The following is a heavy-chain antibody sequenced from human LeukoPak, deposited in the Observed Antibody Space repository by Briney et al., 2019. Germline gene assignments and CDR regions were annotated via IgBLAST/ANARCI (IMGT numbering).Heavy chain of an antibody. V-gene: IGHV1-69*05. CDR3: VAPLLCFGDEAFDI. CDR2: IIPIFGTA. CDR1: GGTFSSYA. D-gene: IGHD3-10*01. J-gene: IGHJ3*02. Sequence: SVKVSCKASGGTFSSYAISWVRQAPGQGLEWMGGIIPIFGTANYAQKFQGRVTITTDESTSTAYMELSSLRSEDTAVYYCVAPLLCFGDEAFDIWGQGTMVTVSS.